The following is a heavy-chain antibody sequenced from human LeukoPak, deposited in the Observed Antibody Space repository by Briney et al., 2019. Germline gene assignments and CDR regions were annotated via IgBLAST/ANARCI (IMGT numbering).Heavy chain of an antibody. J-gene: IGHJ5*02. CDR2: IYYSGST. CDR1: GGSISSTSYY. Sequence: SETLSLTCTVSGGSISSTSYYWGSIRQPPGRGLEWIGSIYYSGSTYYNPSLKSRVTISVNTSKNQFSLRMSSVTTADTAVYYCARTDPKIDPWGQGNLVTVSS. CDR3: ARTDPKIDP. V-gene: IGHV4-39*01.